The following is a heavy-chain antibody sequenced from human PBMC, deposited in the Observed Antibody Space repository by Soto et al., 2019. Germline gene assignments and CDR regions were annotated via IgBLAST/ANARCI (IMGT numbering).Heavy chain of an antibody. V-gene: IGHV1-3*01. CDR1: GYTFTGYY. CDR3: ASPTTVTANYYYYYMDV. Sequence: ASVKVSCKASGYTFTGYYMHWVRQAPGQGLEWMGWINAGNGNTKYSQKFQGRVTITRDTSASTAYMELSSLRSEDTAVYYCASPTTVTANYYYYYMDVWGKGTTVTVSS. CDR2: INAGNGNT. D-gene: IGHD4-17*01. J-gene: IGHJ6*03.